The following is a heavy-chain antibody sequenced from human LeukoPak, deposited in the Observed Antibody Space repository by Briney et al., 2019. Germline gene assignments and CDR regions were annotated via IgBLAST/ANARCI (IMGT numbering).Heavy chain of an antibody. CDR1: GFTASSNY. D-gene: IGHD5-18*01. V-gene: IGHV3-53*01. Sequence: PGGSLRLSCAASGFTASSNYMSWVRQAPGKGLEWVSVIYSGGSTYYADSVKGRFTISRDNSKNTLYLQMNSLRAEDTAVYYCARQDTAMADAFDIWGQGTVVTVSS. CDR2: IYSGGST. CDR3: ARQDTAMADAFDI. J-gene: IGHJ3*02.